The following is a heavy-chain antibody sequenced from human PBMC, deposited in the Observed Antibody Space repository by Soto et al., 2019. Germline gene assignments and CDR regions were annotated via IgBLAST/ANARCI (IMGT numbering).Heavy chain of an antibody. J-gene: IGHJ4*02. Sequence: GGSLRLSCAASGFTLSSYAMHWVRQAPGKGLELVAVISNDGGNKYYADSVKGRFTISRDNSKNTLYLQMNSLRAEDTAVYYCAKDGGYSYGYGFYFDYWGQGTLVTVSS. CDR1: GFTLSSYA. CDR2: ISNDGGNK. V-gene: IGHV3-30-3*01. D-gene: IGHD5-18*01. CDR3: AKDGGYSYGYGFYFDY.